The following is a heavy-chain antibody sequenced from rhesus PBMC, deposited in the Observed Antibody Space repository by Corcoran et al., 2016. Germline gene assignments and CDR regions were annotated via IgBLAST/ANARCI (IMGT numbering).Heavy chain of an antibody. CDR2: VDPSDAHT. CDR1: GHSFTSYW. J-gene: IGHJ2*01. CDR3: AKVVVSYWYFDL. V-gene: IGHV5-2*01. Sequence: EVQLVQSGPEVKRPGESLKISGKTSGHSFTSYWTTWVSQMPGKGLGWSGAVDPSDAHTRYRPSCQGQVTISADKSISTTYLQWSSLKASDSATYYCAKVVVSYWYFDLWGPGTPITISS. D-gene: IGHD2-39*02.